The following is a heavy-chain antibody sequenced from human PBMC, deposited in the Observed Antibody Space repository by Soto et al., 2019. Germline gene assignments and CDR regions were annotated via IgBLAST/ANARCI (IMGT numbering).Heavy chain of an antibody. Sequence: ASVNVSCKSSGYTFTSYCISWVRQAPGQGLECMGWISAYNGNTNYAQKLQGRVTMTTDTSTSTAYMELRSLRSDDTAVYYCARAKLELLYFDYWGQGTLVTVSA. J-gene: IGHJ4*02. D-gene: IGHD1-7*01. CDR3: ARAKLELLYFDY. CDR1: GYTFTSYC. V-gene: IGHV1-18*04. CDR2: ISAYNGNT.